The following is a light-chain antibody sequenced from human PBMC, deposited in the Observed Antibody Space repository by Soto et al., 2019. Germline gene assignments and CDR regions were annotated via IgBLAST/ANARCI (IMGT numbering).Light chain of an antibody. V-gene: IGKV1-39*01. J-gene: IGKJ4*01. CDR2: TAS. CDR1: QSISSY. Sequence: DIQMTQSPSSLSASVRDRVTITCRASQSISSYLNWYQQKPGKAPKLLIYTASNLQSGVPSRFSGSGSGTDFTLTISNLQPEDFATYYCQQSYSTPLTFGGGTKVEIK. CDR3: QQSYSTPLT.